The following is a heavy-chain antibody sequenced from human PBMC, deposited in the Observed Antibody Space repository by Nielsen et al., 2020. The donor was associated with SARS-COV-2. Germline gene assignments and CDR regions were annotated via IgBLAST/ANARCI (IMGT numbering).Heavy chain of an antibody. CDR2: IWYDGSNK. D-gene: IGHD5-24*01. CDR3: ARDRRRRDGWGLFDY. J-gene: IGHJ4*02. CDR1: GFTFSSYG. V-gene: IGHV3-33*01. Sequence: EGSLRLSCAASGFTFSSYGMHWVRQAPGKGLEWVAVIWYDGSNKYYADSVKGRFTISRDNSKNTLYLQMNSLRAEDTAVYYCARDRRRRDGWGLFDYWGQGTLVTVSS.